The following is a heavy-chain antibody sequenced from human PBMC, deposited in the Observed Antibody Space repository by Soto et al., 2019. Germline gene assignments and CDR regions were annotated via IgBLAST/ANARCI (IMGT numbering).Heavy chain of an antibody. CDR3: AILTGQLISSFHY. CDR1: GVTFTNYG. CDR2: ISPNFGT. Sequence: QVQLVQSGAEVQKPGSSVNVSCKASGVTFTNYGISWVRQAPGQGLEWMGGISPNFGTIYPQRFQGRVNITADKSTHTAYMDLSGLTSEDTAVYYCAILTGQLISSFHYWGQGTLVTVSS. J-gene: IGHJ4*02. V-gene: IGHV1-69*06.